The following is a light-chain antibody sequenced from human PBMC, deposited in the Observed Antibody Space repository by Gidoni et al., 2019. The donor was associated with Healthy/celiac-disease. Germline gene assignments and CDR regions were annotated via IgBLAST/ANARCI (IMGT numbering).Light chain of an antibody. V-gene: IGLV2-14*01. CDR1: SSDVGGYNY. J-gene: IGLJ2*01. CDR2: EVS. CDR3: SSYTSSSTLV. Sequence: QSALTQPASVSGSPGQSYTISCTGTSSDVGGYNYVYWYQQHPGKAPKLMIYEVSNRPSGVSNRFSGSKSGNTASLTISGLQAEDEADYYCSSYTSSSTLVFGGGTKLTVL.